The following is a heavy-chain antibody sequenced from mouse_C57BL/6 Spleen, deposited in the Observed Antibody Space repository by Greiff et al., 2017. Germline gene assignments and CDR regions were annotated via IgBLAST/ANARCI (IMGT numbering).Heavy chain of an antibody. J-gene: IGHJ4*01. CDR3: AYSYYYGSSLFYYAMDY. Sequence: QVQLQQSGAELVKPGASVKISCKASGYTFTDYYINWVKQRPGQGLEWIGKIGPGSGSTYYNEKFKGKATLTADKSSSTAYMQLSSLTSEDSAVYFCAYSYYYGSSLFYYAMDYWGQGTSVTVSS. D-gene: IGHD1-1*01. CDR1: GYTFTDYY. V-gene: IGHV1-77*01. CDR2: IGPGSGST.